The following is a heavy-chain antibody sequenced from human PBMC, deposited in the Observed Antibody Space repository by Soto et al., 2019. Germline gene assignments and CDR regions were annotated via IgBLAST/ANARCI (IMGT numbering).Heavy chain of an antibody. D-gene: IGHD3-10*01. CDR2: ISGSGGSP. V-gene: IGHV3-23*01. J-gene: IGHJ3*02. Sequence: EVQLLESGGGLVQPGGSLRLSCAASGFTFSSSAMSWVRQAPGKRLEWVSAISGSGGSPYYADSVKGRFTISRDNYKKTLYLQMNGRRAEDTVVYYCALDYYGSGSYLNDAFDIWGQGTMVTVSS. CDR3: ALDYYGSGSYLNDAFDI. CDR1: GFTFSSSA.